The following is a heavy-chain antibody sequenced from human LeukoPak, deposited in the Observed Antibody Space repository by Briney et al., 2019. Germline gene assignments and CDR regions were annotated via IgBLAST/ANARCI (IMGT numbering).Heavy chain of an antibody. CDR2: IWYDGSNK. CDR1: GFTFNKYG. D-gene: IGHD4-17*01. J-gene: IGHJ4*02. CDR3: ARAGYGDPHFDF. V-gene: IGHV3-33*01. Sequence: PGGSLRLSCATSGFTFNKYGMHWVRQAPGKGLEWVAAIWYDGSNKYYGDSVKGRFTISRDNSKNTLYLQMNSLRAEDTAAYYCARAGYGDPHFDFWGQGTLVTVSS.